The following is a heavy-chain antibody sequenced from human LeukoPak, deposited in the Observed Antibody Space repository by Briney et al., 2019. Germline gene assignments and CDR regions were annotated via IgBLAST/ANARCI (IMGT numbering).Heavy chain of an antibody. D-gene: IGHD3-10*01. CDR3: ARETYGTALDY. V-gene: IGHV4-31*11. CDR2: IYYSGST. J-gene: IGHJ4*02. Sequence: PSQTQSLTCAVSAGSISSGGYYLCWIRQHPGKGLEWIGYIYYSGSTYYNPSLKSRVTISVDTSKNQFSLKLSSVTAADTAVYYCARETYGTALDYWGQGTLVTVSS. CDR1: AGSISSGGYY.